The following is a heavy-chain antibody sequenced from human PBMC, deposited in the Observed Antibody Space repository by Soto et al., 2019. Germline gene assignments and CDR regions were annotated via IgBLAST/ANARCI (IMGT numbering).Heavy chain of an antibody. CDR3: ARARITMFGVVNWFDP. Sequence: QLQLQESGPGLVKPSETLSLTCTVSGGSISSSSYYWGWIRQPPGKGLEWIGSIYYSGSTYYNPSLKSRVTISVDTSKNQFSLKLSSVTAADTAVYYCARARITMFGVVNWFDPWGQGTLVTVSA. V-gene: IGHV4-39*01. J-gene: IGHJ5*02. D-gene: IGHD3-3*01. CDR1: GGSISSSSYY. CDR2: IYYSGST.